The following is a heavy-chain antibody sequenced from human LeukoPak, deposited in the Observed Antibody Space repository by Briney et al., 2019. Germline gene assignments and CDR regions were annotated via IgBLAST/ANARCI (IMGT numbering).Heavy chain of an antibody. V-gene: IGHV3-23*01. D-gene: IGHD1-26*01. J-gene: IGHJ6*03. CDR1: GFTFSIYA. Sequence: GGSLRLSCAASGFTFSIYAMSWVRQAPGKGLEWVSLFSGSGERTYYADSVKGRFTISRDNSKNTQYLQMNSLRAEDTAVYYCVRGPRVGAAGFVYYHYMDVWGKGTTVTVSS. CDR3: VRGPRVGAAGFVYYHYMDV. CDR2: FSGSGERT.